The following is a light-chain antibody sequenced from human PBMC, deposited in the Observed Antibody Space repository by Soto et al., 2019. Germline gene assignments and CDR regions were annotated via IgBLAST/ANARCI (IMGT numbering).Light chain of an antibody. V-gene: IGKV1-39*01. J-gene: IGKJ4*01. CDR2: AAT. Sequence: DIQMTQSPSSLSASVGDRVTITCRASQSISSSLNWYQQSPGKAPNFLIYAATSLQSGVPSRFGGSGSGTDFTLTISSLQPEDFATYYCQQSYSTPLTFGGGTKVEI. CDR1: QSISSS. CDR3: QQSYSTPLT.